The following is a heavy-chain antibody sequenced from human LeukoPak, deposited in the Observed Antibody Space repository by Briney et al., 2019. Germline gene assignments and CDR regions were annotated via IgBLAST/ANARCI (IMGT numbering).Heavy chain of an antibody. V-gene: IGHV3-48*02. CDR1: GFTFSDYS. J-gene: IGHJ4*02. D-gene: IGHD4-23*01. CDR3: ARTRSKVGTPTFDY. Sequence: GGSLRLSCAASGFTFSDYSMNWVRQAPGKGLEWVSYINSVSSTIYYVDSVEGRFTISRDNAKNSLYLQMNSLRDEDTAVYHCARTRSKVGTPTFDYWGQGTLVTVSS. CDR2: INSVSSTI.